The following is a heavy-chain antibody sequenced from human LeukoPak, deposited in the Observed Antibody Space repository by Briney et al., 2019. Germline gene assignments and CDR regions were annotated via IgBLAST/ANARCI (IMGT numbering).Heavy chain of an antibody. J-gene: IGHJ3*02. D-gene: IGHD1-26*01. Sequence: PSETLSLTCTVSGGSISSSSYYWGWIRQPPWKGLEWIGSIYYSGSTYSNPSLQSRVTISVDTSKNQFSLTLNAVTAADTAVYYCASYSGIYSAFEIWSQGTLVTVSS. CDR2: IYYSGST. CDR3: ASYSGIYSAFEI. CDR1: GGSISSSSYY. V-gene: IGHV4-39*07.